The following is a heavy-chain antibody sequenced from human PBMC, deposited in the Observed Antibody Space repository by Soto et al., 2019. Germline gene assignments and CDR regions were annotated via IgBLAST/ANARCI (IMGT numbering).Heavy chain of an antibody. CDR3: AKDTGSGWSKKYYFDY. CDR1: GFTFGNNA. D-gene: IGHD6-19*01. J-gene: IGHJ4*02. Sequence: EVQLLESGGGLGQPGGSLRLSCAASGFTFGNNAMSWVRQAPGKGLEWVSAISGTGDNTYYADSVKGRITISRDNSKNTLYLQMNSLRSDDTAVHYCAKDTGSGWSKKYYFDYWGQGTLVTVSS. CDR2: ISGTGDNT. V-gene: IGHV3-23*01.